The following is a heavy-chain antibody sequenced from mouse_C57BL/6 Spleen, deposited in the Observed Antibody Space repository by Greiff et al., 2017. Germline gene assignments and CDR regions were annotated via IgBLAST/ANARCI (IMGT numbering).Heavy chain of an antibody. J-gene: IGHJ4*01. Sequence: VKLVESGAELVKPGASVKLSCKASGYTFTEYTIHWVKQRSGQGLEWIGWFYPGSGSIKYNEKFKDKATLTADKSSSTVYMELSRLTSEDSAVYFCARHEGYYEYDAGYAMDYWGQGTSVTVSS. CDR2: FYPGSGSI. V-gene: IGHV1-62-2*01. CDR1: GYTFTEYT. CDR3: ARHEGYYEYDAGYAMDY. D-gene: IGHD2-4*01.